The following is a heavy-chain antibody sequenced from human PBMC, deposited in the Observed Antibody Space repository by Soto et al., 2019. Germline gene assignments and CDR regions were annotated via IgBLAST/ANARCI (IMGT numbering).Heavy chain of an antibody. CDR3: ARGSLGPDY. V-gene: IGHV4-4*07. J-gene: IGHJ4*02. D-gene: IGHD1-26*01. Sequence: PSETLSLTCTVSSGSLSNYYWSWIRQPAGKGLEWIGRIFPTGNTDYNPSLRGRVTMSVDTSKNQFSLKLNSVTAADTAVYYCARGSLGPDYWGPGTLVTVSS. CDR2: IFPTGNT. CDR1: SGSLSNYY.